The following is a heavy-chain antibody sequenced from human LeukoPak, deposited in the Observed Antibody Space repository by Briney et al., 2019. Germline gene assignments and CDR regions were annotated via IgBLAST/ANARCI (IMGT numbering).Heavy chain of an antibody. Sequence: GGSLRFSCAASGFTFSSYWMSWVRQAPGKGLEWVGHIKSNTDGGTTDYAAPVKGRFSISRDDSKNTLYLQMNSLKTEDAAIYYCTTAWGYGDYIVSPFDHWGQGTLVTVSS. J-gene: IGHJ4*02. D-gene: IGHD4-17*01. V-gene: IGHV3-15*01. CDR1: GFTFSSYW. CDR3: TTAWGYGDYIVSPFDH. CDR2: IKSNTDGGTT.